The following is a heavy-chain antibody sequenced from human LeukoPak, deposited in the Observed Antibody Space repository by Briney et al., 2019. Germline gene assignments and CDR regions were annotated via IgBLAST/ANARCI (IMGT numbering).Heavy chain of an antibody. J-gene: IGHJ4*02. CDR1: GFTFSSYE. CDR2: ISSSGSTI. V-gene: IGHV3-48*03. Sequence: GGSLRLSCAASGFTFSSYEMNWVRQAPGKGLEWVSYISSSGSTIYYADSVKGRFTISRDNSKNTLYLQMSSLRAEDTALYYCARQWLVNGWGQGTLVTVSS. D-gene: IGHD6-19*01. CDR3: ARQWLVNG.